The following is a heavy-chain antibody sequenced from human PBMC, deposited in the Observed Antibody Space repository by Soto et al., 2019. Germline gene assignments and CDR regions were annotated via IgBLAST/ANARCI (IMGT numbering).Heavy chain of an antibody. Sequence: SETLSLTCTVSGGSISSGGYSWTWIRQHPGKGLEWIGYIYYSGSTYYKPSLKSRVTISVDTSKNQLSLKLSSVTPEDTAVYYCARSPYNWNYYYGMDVWGQGTTVTVSS. CDR2: IYYSGST. V-gene: IGHV4-31*03. CDR1: GGSISSGGYS. CDR3: ARSPYNWNYYYGMDV. D-gene: IGHD1-20*01. J-gene: IGHJ6*02.